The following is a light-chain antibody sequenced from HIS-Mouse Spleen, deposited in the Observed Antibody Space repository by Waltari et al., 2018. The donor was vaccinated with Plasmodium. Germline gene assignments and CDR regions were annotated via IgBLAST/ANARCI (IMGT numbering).Light chain of an antibody. CDR2: KDS. V-gene: IGLV3-27*01. CDR1: VLAKKY. CDR3: YSAADNNRV. Sequence: SYELTQPSQVSVSPGQTAWITCSGDVLAKKYDRWFQQKPGQAPVLVIYKDSERPTGIPERFSGSSSGTTVTLTISGAQVEDEADYYCYSAADNNRVFGGGTKLTVL. J-gene: IGLJ3*02.